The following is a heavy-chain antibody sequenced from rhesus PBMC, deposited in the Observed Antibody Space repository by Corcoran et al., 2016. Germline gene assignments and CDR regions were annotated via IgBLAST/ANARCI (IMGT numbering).Heavy chain of an antibody. D-gene: IGHD2-15*01. V-gene: IGHV4-80*01. Sequence: QVQLQESGPGLVKPSETLSLTCAVSGGSFSSYWWSWIRQPPGKGLEWIGENNGKSGRTNTNPSLKSRVSMSKDASKNQFALKLSSVTAVDTAVYYCARGLNIVLVLTAPSYNRFDVWGPGVLVTVSS. J-gene: IGHJ5-1*01. CDR1: GGSFSSYW. CDR3: ARGLNIVLVLTAPSYNRFDV. CDR2: NNGKSGRT.